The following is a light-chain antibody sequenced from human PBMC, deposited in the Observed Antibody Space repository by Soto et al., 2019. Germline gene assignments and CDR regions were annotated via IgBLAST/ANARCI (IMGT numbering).Light chain of an antibody. Sequence: EIVLTQSPGTLSLSPGERATLSCRASQRVTSSCLAWYQQTTGQAPRLLRYGASSRANGVPDRFSGSGSGTDFTITINRLETEEIAVYYCYQRDSPPPWTFGQGTRVERK. V-gene: IGKV3-20*01. CDR1: QRVTSSC. CDR3: YQRDSPPPWT. J-gene: IGKJ1*01. CDR2: GAS.